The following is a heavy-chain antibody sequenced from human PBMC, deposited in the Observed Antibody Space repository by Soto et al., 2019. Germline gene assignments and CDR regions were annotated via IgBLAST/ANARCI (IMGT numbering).Heavy chain of an antibody. D-gene: IGHD2-2*01. CDR2: IYTAGGT. CDR3: ARALPVAKGGFDP. CDR1: GFTVSNTY. J-gene: IGHJ5*02. Sequence: GSLRLSCAASGFTVSNTYMTWVRQPPGKGLECVSVIYTAGGTNYADSAKGRFIISRDNSKNTLYLQMNSLRAEDTAVYYCARALPVAKGGFDPWGQGTLVTVSS. V-gene: IGHV3-53*01.